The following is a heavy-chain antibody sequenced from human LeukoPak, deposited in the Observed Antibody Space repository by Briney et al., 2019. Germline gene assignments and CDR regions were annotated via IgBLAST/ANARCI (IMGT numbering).Heavy chain of an antibody. Sequence: GGALRISCKGSGYSFTSYWIGWVRQMPGKGLEGMGIIYPGDSDTRYSPSFQGQVTISADKSISTAYLQWSSLKASDTAMYYCARHIMGYSDAFDIWGQGTMVTVSS. J-gene: IGHJ3*02. V-gene: IGHV5-51*01. CDR1: GYSFTSYW. CDR2: IYPGDSDT. CDR3: ARHIMGYSDAFDI. D-gene: IGHD2-21*01.